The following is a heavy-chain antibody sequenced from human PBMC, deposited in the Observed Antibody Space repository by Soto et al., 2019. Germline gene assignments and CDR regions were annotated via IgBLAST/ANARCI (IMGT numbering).Heavy chain of an antibody. Sequence: ASETLSLTCTVSGGSISSGDYYWSWIRQPPGKGLEWIGYIYYSGSTYYNPSLKSHVTISVDTSKNRFSLRLTSVAAADTAVYYCARRNNGFDLWGQGKMVTVSS. CDR1: GGSISSGDYY. J-gene: IGHJ3*01. CDR3: ARRNNGFDL. CDR2: IYYSGST. V-gene: IGHV4-30-4*01.